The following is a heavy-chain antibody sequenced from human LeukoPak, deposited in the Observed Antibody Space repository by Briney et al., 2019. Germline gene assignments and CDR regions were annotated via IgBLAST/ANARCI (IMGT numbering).Heavy chain of an antibody. J-gene: IGHJ4*02. D-gene: IGHD1-20*01. V-gene: IGHV3-74*01. CDR1: GSTFSNYM. Sequence: GGSLRLSCAASGSTFSNYMMHWVRQAPGKGLVWVSRIKSDGITITYADSVKGRFTISRDNAKNTLYLQMNSLRAEDTAVYYCLRDLNWSLDQWGQGTLVTVSS. CDR3: LRDLNWSLDQ. CDR2: IKSDGITI.